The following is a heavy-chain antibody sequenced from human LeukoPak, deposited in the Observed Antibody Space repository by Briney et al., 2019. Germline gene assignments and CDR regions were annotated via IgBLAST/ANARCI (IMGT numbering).Heavy chain of an antibody. CDR2: IRSDGSNK. Sequence: GGSLRLSCAASGFTFNRYGMNWVRQAPGKGLEWVAFIRSDGSNKDYVDSVKGRFTISRDNSKNTLYLQMNSLRAEDTAVYYCAKDGGKYSSSFTYFDYWGQGTLVTVSS. CDR3: AKDGGKYSSSFTYFDY. V-gene: IGHV3-30*02. CDR1: GFTFNRYG. J-gene: IGHJ4*02. D-gene: IGHD6-6*01.